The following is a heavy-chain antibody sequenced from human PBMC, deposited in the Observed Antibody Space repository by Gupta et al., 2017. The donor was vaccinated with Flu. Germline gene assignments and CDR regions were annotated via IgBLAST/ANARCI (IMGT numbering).Heavy chain of an antibody. CDR1: GFGVGGNY. CDR3: ARGPNFDT. J-gene: IGHJ3*02. Sequence: EERVAESGGDLVQPGGSLRLSCAISGFGVGGNYMSWVRQAPGRGLEWLSVIHAGGATFYADSAKGRFTMSRHNPENMVYLQMNSLRHEDTAVYYCARGPNFDTWGQGTMVTVSS. V-gene: IGHV3-53*04. CDR2: IHAGGAT.